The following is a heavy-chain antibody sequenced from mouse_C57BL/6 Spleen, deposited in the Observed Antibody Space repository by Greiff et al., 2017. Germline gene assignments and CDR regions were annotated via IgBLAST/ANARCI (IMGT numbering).Heavy chain of an antibody. CDR3: ARGDYGGGYAMDY. V-gene: IGHV5-4*01. J-gene: IGHJ4*01. D-gene: IGHD2-4*01. CDR2: ISDGGSYT. CDR1: GFTFSSYA. Sequence: EVQGVESGGGLVKPGGSLKLSCAASGFTFSSYAMSWVRQTPEKRLEWVATISDGGSYTYYPDNVKGRFTISRDNAKNNLYLQMSHLKSEDTAMYYCARGDYGGGYAMDYWGQGTSVTVSS.